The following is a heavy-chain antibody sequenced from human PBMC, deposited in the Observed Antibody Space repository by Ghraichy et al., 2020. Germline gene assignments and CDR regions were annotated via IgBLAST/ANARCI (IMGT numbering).Heavy chain of an antibody. CDR1: GGSISSYY. Sequence: SQTLSLTCTVSGGSISSYYWSWIRQPPGKGLEWIGYIYYNGITNYTPSLMSRVTISVDTSKKKFSLKLTSVTAADTAVYYCAGENLWNGNPGWFDPWGQGALVTVFS. J-gene: IGHJ5*02. CDR2: IYYNGIT. CDR3: AGENLWNGNPGWFDP. D-gene: IGHD1-1*01. V-gene: IGHV4-59*01.